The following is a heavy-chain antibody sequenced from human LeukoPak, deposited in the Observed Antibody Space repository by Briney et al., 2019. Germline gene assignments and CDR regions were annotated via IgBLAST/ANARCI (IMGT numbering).Heavy chain of an antibody. D-gene: IGHD3-10*01. CDR2: SYYSGST. CDR1: GGSISSSSYY. V-gene: IGHV4-39*01. CDR3: ARPMVRGVITAPGY. J-gene: IGHJ4*02. Sequence: SETLSLTCTVSGGSISSSSYYWGWIRQPPGKGLEWIGSSYYSGSTYYNPSLKSRVTISVDTSKNQFSLKLSSVTAADTAVYYCARPMVRGVITAPGYWGQGTLVTVSS.